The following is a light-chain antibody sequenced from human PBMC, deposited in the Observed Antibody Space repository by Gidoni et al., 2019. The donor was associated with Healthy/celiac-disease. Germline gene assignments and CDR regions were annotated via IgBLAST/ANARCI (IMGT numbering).Light chain of an antibody. V-gene: IGKV3-15*01. CDR2: GAS. CDR3: QQYNNWPPWT. J-gene: IGKJ1*01. Sequence: EIVMTQSPATLSVSPGERATLSCRASQSVSSNLAWYQQKPGQAPRLLIYGASTRATGIPARFSGSVSGKEFTLTISSLQSEDFAGYYCQQYNNWPPWTFGQGTKVEIK. CDR1: QSVSSN.